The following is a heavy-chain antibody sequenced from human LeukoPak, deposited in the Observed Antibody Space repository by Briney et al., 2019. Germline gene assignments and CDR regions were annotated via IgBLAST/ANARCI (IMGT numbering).Heavy chain of an antibody. V-gene: IGHV3-23*01. J-gene: IGHJ4*02. Sequence: GGSLRLSCAASGFTFSSYAMSWVRQAPGKGLEWVSAISGSGGSTYYADSMRGRFAISRDNSLNRLYLQMNSLRADDTAVYYCARHPPTGGNFDSWGQGTLVTVSS. CDR2: ISGSGGST. D-gene: IGHD1-14*01. CDR3: ARHPPTGGNFDS. CDR1: GFTFSSYA.